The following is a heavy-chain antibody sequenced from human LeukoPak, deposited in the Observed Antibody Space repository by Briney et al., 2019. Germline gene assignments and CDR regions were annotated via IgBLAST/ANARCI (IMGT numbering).Heavy chain of an antibody. D-gene: IGHD3-22*01. CDR1: GGSISSYY. J-gene: IGHJ6*03. CDR2: IYYSGST. CDR3: ARGDPWYYDSSGSPGNYYYYMDV. V-gene: IGHV4-59*01. Sequence: SETLSLTCTVSGGSISSYYWSWIRQPPGKGLEWIGYIYYSGSTNYNPSLKSRVTISVDTSKNQFSLKLSSVTAADTAVYYCARGDPWYYDSSGSPGNYYYYMDVWGKGTTVTISS.